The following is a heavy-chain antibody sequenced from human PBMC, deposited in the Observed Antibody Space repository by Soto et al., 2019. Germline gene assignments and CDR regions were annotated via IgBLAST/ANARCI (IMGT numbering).Heavy chain of an antibody. CDR1: CGSFSGYY. CDR2: INHSGNT. D-gene: IGHD2-2*01. J-gene: IGHJ6*02. Sequence: XETLSLTCSIYCGSFSGYYWSWIRQPPGKGLEWIGEINHSGNTNYNPSLKSRVTISVDTSNNQFSLKLNSVTAADTAVYYCASSGPAVLKGFYYPDMDVWGQGTTVTVSS. V-gene: IGHV4-34*01. CDR3: ASSGPAVLKGFYYPDMDV.